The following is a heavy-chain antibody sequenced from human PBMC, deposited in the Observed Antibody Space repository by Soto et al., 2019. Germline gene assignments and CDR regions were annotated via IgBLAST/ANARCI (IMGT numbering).Heavy chain of an antibody. CDR1: GGSFSGYF. CDR3: TRGGSSDWQVAFDF. V-gene: IGHV4-34*01. J-gene: IGHJ3*01. CDR2: VNHNGRN. Sequence: SETLSLTCAVYGGSFSGYFWNWIRQTPGKGLEWIGKVNHNGRNNYNPSLKSRVTISLDMSKNQISLKLTSVTAADTAVYYCTRGGSSDWQVAFDFWGQGTMVTVSS. D-gene: IGHD6-19*01.